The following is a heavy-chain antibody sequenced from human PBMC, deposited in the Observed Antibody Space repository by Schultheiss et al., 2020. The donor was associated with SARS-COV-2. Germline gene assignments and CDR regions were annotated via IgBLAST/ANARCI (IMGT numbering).Heavy chain of an antibody. J-gene: IGHJ5*02. V-gene: IGHV4-59*01. CDR3: ARGSEGFDP. Sequence: SETLSLTCTVSGDSISSYYWSWIRQPPGKGLEWIGYIYYNGNTNYNPSLQSRVTMSVDVSKKQLSLRLSSVTAADSAVYYCARGSEGFDPWGQGTQVTVSS. CDR1: GDSISSYY. CDR2: IYYNGNT.